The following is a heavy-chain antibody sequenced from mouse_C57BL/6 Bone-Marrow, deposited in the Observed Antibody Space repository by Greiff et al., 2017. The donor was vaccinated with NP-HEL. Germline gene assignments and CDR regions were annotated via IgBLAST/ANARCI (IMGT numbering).Heavy chain of an antibody. CDR3: ARRENYYGSSYGYFDV. D-gene: IGHD1-1*01. V-gene: IGHV1-53*01. CDR1: GYTFTSYW. CDR2: INPSNGGT. J-gene: IGHJ1*03. Sequence: QVQLQQPGTELVKPGASVKLSCKASGYTFTSYWMHWVKQRPGQGLEWIGNINPSNGGTNYNEKFKSKATLTVDKSSSTAYMQLSSLTSEDSAVYYCARRENYYGSSYGYFDVWCTGTTVTVSS.